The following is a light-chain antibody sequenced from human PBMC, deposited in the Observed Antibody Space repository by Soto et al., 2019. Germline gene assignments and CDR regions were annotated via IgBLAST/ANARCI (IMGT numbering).Light chain of an antibody. CDR3: MQSVQLPIT. V-gene: IGKV2D-29*01. CDR1: QSLLLGDGKTY. Sequence: DFVVTQSPRSLPVTLGQAASISCKSTQSLLLGDGKTYLYWYLQKSGQPPQLLIYEVSNRFSGVPDRFSGSGSGTDFTLKISRVEAEDVGVYYCMQSVQLPITFGQGTRLEIK. J-gene: IGKJ5*01. CDR2: EVS.